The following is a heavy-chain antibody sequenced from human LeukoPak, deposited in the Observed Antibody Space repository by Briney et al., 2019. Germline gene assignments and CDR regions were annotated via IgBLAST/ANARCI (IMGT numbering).Heavy chain of an antibody. D-gene: IGHD5-18*01. CDR3: ARRGGQLWLEN. CDR1: GFTFRNYA. Sequence: GGSLRLSCTASGFTFRNYAMHWVRQAPGKGLEWLGYISSTGITTYYADSVYGRFTISRDNANNTLFLQMDTSRDDDTAVYYSARRGGQLWLENWGQGNLVSVTS. J-gene: IGHJ4*02. V-gene: IGHV3-48*03. CDR2: ISSTGITT.